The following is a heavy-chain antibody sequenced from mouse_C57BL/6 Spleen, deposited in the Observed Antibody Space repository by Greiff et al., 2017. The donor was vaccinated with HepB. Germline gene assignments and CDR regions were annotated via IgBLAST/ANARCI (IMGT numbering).Heavy chain of an antibody. CDR1: GYNIKDIY. CDR3: RISTINA. V-gene: IGHV14-3*02. CDR2: TDPANGNT. J-gene: IGHJ2*01. D-gene: IGHD5-2*01. Sequence: EVKLQESGAELVKPAASLKLSCTASGYNIKDIYIHWVKQRPEKGQERIRRTDPANGNTKYDPKFQGKATITADTSSNTAYLQLSSLTSEDTAVYYCRISTINAWGQGTTLTVSS.